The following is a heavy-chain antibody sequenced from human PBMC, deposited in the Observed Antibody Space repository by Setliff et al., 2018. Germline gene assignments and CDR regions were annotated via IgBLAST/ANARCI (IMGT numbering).Heavy chain of an antibody. V-gene: IGHV1-18*01. CDR1: GGNFRSNG. D-gene: IGHD3-9*01. Sequence: ASVKVSCKVSGGNFRSNGISWVRQAPGQGLEWMGWINPYKGHTFYAHKFQDRLTMTTDTSTDTAYLDLSRLTSDDTASYYCAGVDVLTASPFWGLGTRVTVS. J-gene: IGHJ4*02. CDR3: AGVDVLTASPF. CDR2: INPYKGHT.